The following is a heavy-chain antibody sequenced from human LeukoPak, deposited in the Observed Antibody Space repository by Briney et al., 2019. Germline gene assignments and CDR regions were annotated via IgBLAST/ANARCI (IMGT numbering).Heavy chain of an antibody. Sequence: GGSLRLSCAASGFTFSSYWMSWVRQAPGKGLEWVANIKQDGSEKYYVDSVKGRFTISRDNAKNSLYLQMNSLRAEDTAVYYCARENWGVVVPAAIHRGYYYYGMDVWGQGTTVTVSS. CDR1: GFTFSSYW. V-gene: IGHV3-7*01. J-gene: IGHJ6*02. CDR2: IKQDGSEK. D-gene: IGHD2-2*02. CDR3: ARENWGVVVPAAIHRGYYYYGMDV.